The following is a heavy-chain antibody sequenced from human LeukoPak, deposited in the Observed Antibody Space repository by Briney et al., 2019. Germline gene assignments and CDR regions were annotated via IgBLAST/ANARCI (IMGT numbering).Heavy chain of an antibody. V-gene: IGHV3-49*03. J-gene: IGHJ4*02. CDR1: GFTFGDYA. CDR3: TRDRASYCGGDCYSEGYYFDY. CDR2: IRSKAYGGTT. Sequence: GGSLRLSCTASGFTFGDYAMSWFRQAPGKGLEWVGFIRSKAYGGTTEYAASVKGRFTISGDDSKSIAYLQMNSLKTEDTAVYYCTRDRASYCGGDCYSEGYYFDYWGQGTLVTVSS. D-gene: IGHD2-21*02.